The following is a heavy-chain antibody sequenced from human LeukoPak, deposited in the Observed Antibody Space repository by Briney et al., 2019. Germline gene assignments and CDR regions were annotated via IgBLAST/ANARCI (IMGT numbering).Heavy chain of an antibody. Sequence: SSVTVSCKASGYTFTYYYMHWVRQAPGQGLEWMGIINPSGGSTSYAQKFQGRVTMTRDTSTSTVYMELSSLRSEDTAVYYCARKAGGSYRLDYWGQGTLVTVSS. V-gene: IGHV1-46*01. J-gene: IGHJ4*02. D-gene: IGHD1-26*01. CDR3: ARKAGGSYRLDY. CDR2: INPSGGST. CDR1: GYTFTYYY.